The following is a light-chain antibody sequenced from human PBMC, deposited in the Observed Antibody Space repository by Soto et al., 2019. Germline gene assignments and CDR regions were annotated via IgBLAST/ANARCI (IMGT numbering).Light chain of an antibody. J-gene: IGLJ1*01. CDR1: ISDVGGYNY. CDR3: SSYTSSSTYV. V-gene: IGLV2-14*01. Sequence: QSVLPQPHSVSAWSGPPMTISCTGTISDVGGYNYVSWYQQHPGKAPKLMIYDVSNRPSGVSNRFSGSKSGNTASLTISGPQAEDEADYYCSSYTSSSTYVFGTGTKVIV. CDR2: DVS.